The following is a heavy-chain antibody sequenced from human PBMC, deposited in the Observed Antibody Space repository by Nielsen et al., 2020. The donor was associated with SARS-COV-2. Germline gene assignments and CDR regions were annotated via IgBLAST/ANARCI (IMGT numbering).Heavy chain of an antibody. Sequence: GGSLRLSCAASGFTFSNPWMNWVRQAPGKGLEWVGRIKSKTDGGTTDYAAPAKGRFTISRDDSKNTLYLHMNSLNTEDTAVYYCVTDRRVVGADTDCWGQGTLVTVSS. J-gene: IGHJ4*02. CDR2: IKSKTDGGTT. V-gene: IGHV3-15*01. D-gene: IGHD1-26*01. CDR1: GFTFSNPW. CDR3: VTDRRVVGADTDC.